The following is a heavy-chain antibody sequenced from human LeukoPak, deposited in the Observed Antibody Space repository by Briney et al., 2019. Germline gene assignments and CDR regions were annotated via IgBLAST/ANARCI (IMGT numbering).Heavy chain of an antibody. CDR2: ISGSGGST. Sequence: GGSLRLSCAASGFTFSSYAMSWVRQAPGKGLEWVSAISGSGGSTYYADSVKGRFTISRDNSKNTLYLQMNSLRAEDTAVYYCAKWRYYYDSSGSLNWFDPWGQGTLVTVSS. CDR1: GFTFSSYA. CDR3: AKWRYYYDSSGSLNWFDP. D-gene: IGHD3-22*01. J-gene: IGHJ5*02. V-gene: IGHV3-23*01.